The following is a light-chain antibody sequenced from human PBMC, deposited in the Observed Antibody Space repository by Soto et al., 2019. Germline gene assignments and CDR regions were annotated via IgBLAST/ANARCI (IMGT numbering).Light chain of an antibody. Sequence: EIVLTQSPGILSLSPGARATLSCRASQTVAYTSLAWYQQRPGQAPRLLIYGTSTRATGTPDRFIGSGSGTAFNLAICRLEHEDFAVYYCLQYVTTPRTLGQGTKVE. CDR1: QTVAYTS. CDR3: LQYVTTPRT. CDR2: GTS. J-gene: IGKJ1*01. V-gene: IGKV3-20*01.